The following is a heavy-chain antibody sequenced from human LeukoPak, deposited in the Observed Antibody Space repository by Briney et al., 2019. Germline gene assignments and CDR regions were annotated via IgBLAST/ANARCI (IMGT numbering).Heavy chain of an antibody. Sequence: GGSLRLSCAASGFTVSSNYMSWVRQAPGKGLEWVSVIYSGGSTYYADSVKGRFTISRDNSKNTLYLQMNSLRAEDTAVYYCARSPRGYGSGSYYNRRDAFDICGQGTMVTVSS. V-gene: IGHV3-53*01. CDR1: GFTVSSNY. CDR3: ARSPRGYGSGSYYNRRDAFDI. D-gene: IGHD3-10*01. J-gene: IGHJ3*02. CDR2: IYSGGST.